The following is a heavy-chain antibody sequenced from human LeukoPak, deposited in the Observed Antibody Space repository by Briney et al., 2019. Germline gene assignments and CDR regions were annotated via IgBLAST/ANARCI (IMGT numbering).Heavy chain of an antibody. D-gene: IGHD6-19*01. CDR2: INHSGST. CDR1: GGSFSGYY. Sequence: SETLSLTCAVYGGSFSGYYWSWIRQPPGKGLEWIGEINHSGSTNYNPSLKSRVTISVDTSKNQFSLKLSSVTAADTAVYYCARRRGWYLRPYLDYWGQGTLVTVSS. CDR3: ARRRGWYLRPYLDY. V-gene: IGHV4-34*01. J-gene: IGHJ4*02.